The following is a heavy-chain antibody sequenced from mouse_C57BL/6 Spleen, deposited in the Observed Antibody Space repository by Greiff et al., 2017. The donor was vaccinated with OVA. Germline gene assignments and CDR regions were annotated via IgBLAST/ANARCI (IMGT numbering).Heavy chain of an antibody. CDR1: GYAFSSYW. CDR2: IYPGDGDT. CDR3: ARSNGLRSWFAY. Sequence: VKLKQSGAELVKPGASVKISCKASGYAFSSYWMNWVKQRPGKGLEWIGQIYPGDGDTNYNGKFKGKATLTADKSSSTAYMQLSSLTSEDSAVYFCARSNGLRSWFAYWGQGTLVTVSA. V-gene: IGHV1-80*01. J-gene: IGHJ3*01. D-gene: IGHD1-1*02.